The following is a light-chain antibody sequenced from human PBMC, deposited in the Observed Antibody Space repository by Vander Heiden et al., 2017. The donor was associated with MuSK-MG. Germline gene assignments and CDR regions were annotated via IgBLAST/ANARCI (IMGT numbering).Light chain of an antibody. V-gene: IGKV4-1*01. CDR1: QSVLFSSNNKNN. Sequence: DIVMTQSPDSLAVSLGERATINCKSSQSVLFSSNNKNNLAWYQQKPGQPPQLLLYWASTRKSGVPDRFSGSGSGTDFTLTINSLHAEDVAVYYCQQDYSTPRTFGRGTKLEIK. J-gene: IGKJ2*01. CDR3: QQDYSTPRT. CDR2: WAS.